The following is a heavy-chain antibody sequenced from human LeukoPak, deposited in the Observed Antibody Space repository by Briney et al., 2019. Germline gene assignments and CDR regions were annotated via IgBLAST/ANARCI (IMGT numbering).Heavy chain of an antibody. CDR2: ISWDGGST. V-gene: IGHV3-43D*03. J-gene: IGHJ6*02. CDR3: AKDLSHPGDYDSSGYSSYSMDV. CDR1: GFTFDDYA. Sequence: PGGSLRLSCAASGFTFDDYAMHWVRQAPGKGLEWVSLISWDGGSTYYADSVKGRFTISRDNSKNSLYLQMNSLRAEDTALYYCAKDLSHPGDYDSSGYSSYSMDVWGQGTTVTVSS. D-gene: IGHD3-22*01.